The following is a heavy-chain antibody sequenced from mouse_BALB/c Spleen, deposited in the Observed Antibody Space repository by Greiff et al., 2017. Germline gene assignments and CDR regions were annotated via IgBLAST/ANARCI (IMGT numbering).Heavy chain of an antibody. V-gene: IGHV5-6*03. CDR3: FYGSSFLDY. J-gene: IGHJ2*01. CDR1: GFTFSSYG. Sequence: EVKVVESGGGLVQPGGSRKLSCAASGFTFSSYGMSWVRQTPDKRLEWVATISSGGSYTYYPDSVKGRFTISRDNAKNTLYLQMSSLKSEDTAMYYCFYGSSFLDYWGQGTTLTVSS. CDR2: ISSGGSYT. D-gene: IGHD1-1*01.